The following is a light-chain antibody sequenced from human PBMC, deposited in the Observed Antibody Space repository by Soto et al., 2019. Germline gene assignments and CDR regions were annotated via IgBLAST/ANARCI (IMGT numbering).Light chain of an antibody. CDR3: QQYNNLHRT. V-gene: IGKV3-15*01. J-gene: IGKJ2*02. CDR2: GES. CDR1: QSVSSN. Sequence: EVVMTQSPATLSVSPGERATLSCRASQSVSSNLAWYQQKPGQAPRLLIYGESTRATGIPARFSGSGSGTEFTLTISSLQSEDFAVYYCQQYNNLHRTLSQGTKLEIK.